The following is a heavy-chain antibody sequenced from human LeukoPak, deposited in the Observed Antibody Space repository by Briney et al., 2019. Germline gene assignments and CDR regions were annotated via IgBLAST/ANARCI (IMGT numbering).Heavy chain of an antibody. J-gene: IGHJ6*02. D-gene: IGHD2-15*01. CDR2: IYSGGST. CDR1: GFTVSSNY. V-gene: IGHV3-66*01. CDR3: ARGLVVVAAIYYYGMDV. Sequence: GGSLRLSCAASGFTVSSNYMSWVRQAPGKGLEWVSVIYSGGSTYYADSVKGRFTISRDNSKNTLYLQMNSLRAEDTAVYYCARGLVVVAAIYYYGMDVWGQGTTVTVSS.